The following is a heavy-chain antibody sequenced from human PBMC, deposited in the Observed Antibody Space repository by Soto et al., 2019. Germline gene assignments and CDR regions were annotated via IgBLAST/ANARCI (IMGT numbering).Heavy chain of an antibody. CDR3: ASRQWLADDAFDI. CDR2: ISSSGSTI. V-gene: IGHV3-11*01. Sequence: QVQLVESGGGLVKPGGSLRLSCAASGFTFSDYYMSWIRQAPGKGLEWVSYISSSGSTIYYADSVKGRFTISRDNAKNALYLKMKSLRAEDTAVYYCASRQWLADDAFDIWGQGTMVTVSS. CDR1: GFTFSDYY. D-gene: IGHD6-19*01. J-gene: IGHJ3*02.